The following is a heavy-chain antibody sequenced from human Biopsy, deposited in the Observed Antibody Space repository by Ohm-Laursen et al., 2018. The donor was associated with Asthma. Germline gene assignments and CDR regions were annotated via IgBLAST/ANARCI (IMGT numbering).Heavy chain of an antibody. CDR1: GFTFRNFG. CDR2: ISSDVRE. D-gene: IGHD3-22*01. J-gene: IGHJ5*02. Sequence: SLRLSCAACGFTFRNFGMHWVRQAPGKGLEWVALISSDVREWYADSVEGRFTISRDSSRNTLYLQLSTLRVEDMAVYFCAKITTDRQKANNWFDPWGQGTLVTVSS. V-gene: IGHV3-30*18. CDR3: AKITTDRQKANNWFDP.